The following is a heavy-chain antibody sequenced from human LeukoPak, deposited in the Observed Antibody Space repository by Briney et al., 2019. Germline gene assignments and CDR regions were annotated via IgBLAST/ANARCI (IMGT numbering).Heavy chain of an antibody. D-gene: IGHD5-18*01. CDR1: GGTFSSYA. Sequence: SVKVSCKASGGTFSSYAISWVRQVPGQGLEWMGGIIPIFGTSNYAHKFQGRVTITADESTSTVYMELSSLRSDDTAIYYCAFEGYNYGYNWGQGTLVTVSS. V-gene: IGHV1-69*13. CDR3: AFEGYNYGYN. CDR2: IIPIFGTS. J-gene: IGHJ4*02.